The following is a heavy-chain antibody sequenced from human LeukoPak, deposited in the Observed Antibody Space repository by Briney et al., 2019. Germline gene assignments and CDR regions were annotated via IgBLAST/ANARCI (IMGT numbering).Heavy chain of an antibody. D-gene: IGHD3-22*01. CDR2: INSDGGST. J-gene: IGHJ5*02. CDR1: GFTFSSYW. V-gene: IGHV3-74*01. Sequence: GGSLRLSCAASGFTFSSYWMHWVRQAPGKGLVWVSRINSDGGSTSYADSVKGRFTISRDNAKNTLYLQMNSLRAEDTAVYYCARDVDSSGYSPWFDPWGQGTLVTVSS. CDR3: ARDVDSSGYSPWFDP.